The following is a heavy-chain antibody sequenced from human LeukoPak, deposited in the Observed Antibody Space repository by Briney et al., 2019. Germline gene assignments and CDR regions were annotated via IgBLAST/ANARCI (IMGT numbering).Heavy chain of an antibody. CDR1: GGSISSYY. Sequence: PSETLSLTCTVSGGSISSYYWSWIRQPAGKGLEWIGRFYTSGSTNYNPSLKSRVTMSVDTSKNQFSLKLTSVTAADTAMYYCARDRGEYSSSSAYYSYYYMDVSGKGTTVTVSS. J-gene: IGHJ6*03. CDR2: FYTSGST. V-gene: IGHV4-4*07. CDR3: ARDRGEYSSSSAYYSYYYMDV. D-gene: IGHD6-6*01.